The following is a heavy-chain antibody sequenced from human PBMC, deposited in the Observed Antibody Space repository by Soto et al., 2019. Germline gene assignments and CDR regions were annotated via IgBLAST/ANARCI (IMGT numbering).Heavy chain of an antibody. D-gene: IGHD6-6*01. V-gene: IGHV3-33*01. CDR2: IWYDGSNK. J-gene: IGHJ6*02. CDR1: GFTFSSYG. CDR3: ARDLGQLVGLRGYYYGMDV. Sequence: GGSLRLSCAASGFTFSSYGMHWVRQAPGKGLEWVAVIWYDGSNKYYADSVKGRFTISRDNSKNTLYLQMNSLRAEDTAVYYCARDLGQLVGLRGYYYGMDVWGQGTTVTVSS.